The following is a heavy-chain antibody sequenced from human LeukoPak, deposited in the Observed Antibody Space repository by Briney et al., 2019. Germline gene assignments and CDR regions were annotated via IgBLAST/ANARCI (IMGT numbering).Heavy chain of an antibody. CDR3: ARQPYIVVVPAAPDY. V-gene: IGHV4-39*01. D-gene: IGHD2-2*01. J-gene: IGHJ4*02. Sequence: PSETLSLTCTVSGGSISSSSYYWGWIRQPPGKGLERIGSIYYSGSTYYNPSLKSRVTISVDTSKTQFSLKVSSGTAADTAVYYCARQPYIVVVPAAPDYWGQGTLVTVSS. CDR1: GGSISSSSYY. CDR2: IYYSGST.